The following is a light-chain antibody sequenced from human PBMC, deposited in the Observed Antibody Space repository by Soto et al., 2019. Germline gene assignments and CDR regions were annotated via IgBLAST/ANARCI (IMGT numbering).Light chain of an antibody. V-gene: IGKV3-20*01. CDR3: HQYGASPTYT. CDR2: GTS. CDR1: QSVSSTS. Sequence: EIVLTQSPGTLSLSPGERATLSCRASQSVSSTSLAWYQQKPGQAPRLLIYGTSTRANGIPDRFSGSGSGTDLTLTISRLEPEDFTVYYCHQYGASPTYTFGQGTKVDIK. J-gene: IGKJ2*01.